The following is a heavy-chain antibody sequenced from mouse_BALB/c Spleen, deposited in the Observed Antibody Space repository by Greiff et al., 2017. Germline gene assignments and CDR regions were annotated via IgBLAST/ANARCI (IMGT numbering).Heavy chain of an antibody. V-gene: IGHV3-8*02. CDR3: ARYYGSSGDAMDY. D-gene: IGHD1-1*01. J-gene: IGHJ4*01. CDR2: ISYSGST. Sequence: EVKVEESGPSLVKPSQTLSLTCSVTGDSITSGYWNWIRKFPGNKLEYMGYISYSGSTYYNPSLKSRISITRDTSKNQYYLQLNSVTTEDTATYYCARYYGSSGDAMDYWGQGTSVTVSS. CDR1: GDSITSGY.